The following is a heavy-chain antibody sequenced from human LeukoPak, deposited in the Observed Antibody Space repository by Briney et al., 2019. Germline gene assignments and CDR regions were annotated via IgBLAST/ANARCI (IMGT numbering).Heavy chain of an antibody. Sequence: SVKVSCKASGGTFSSYAISWVRQAPGQGLEWMGGIIPIFGTANYAQKFQGRVTITADESTSTAYMELSSLRSEDTAVYYCARDYYGSGSYYKPFDYWGQGTLVTVSS. CDR3: ARDYYGSGSYYKPFDY. CDR2: IIPIFGTA. V-gene: IGHV1-69*13. J-gene: IGHJ4*02. D-gene: IGHD3-10*01. CDR1: GGTFSSYA.